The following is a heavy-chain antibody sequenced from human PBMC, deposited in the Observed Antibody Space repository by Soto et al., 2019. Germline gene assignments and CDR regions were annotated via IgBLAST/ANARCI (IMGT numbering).Heavy chain of an antibody. Sequence: PGESLKMSCKGSGYSFTSYWISWVRQMPGKGLEWMGRIDPSDSYTNYSPSFQGHVTISADKSISTAYLQWSSLKASDTAMYYCASYTTVYYYDSSGYDAFDIWGQGTMVTVSS. CDR1: GYSFTSYW. J-gene: IGHJ3*02. CDR2: IDPSDSYT. V-gene: IGHV5-10-1*01. D-gene: IGHD3-22*01. CDR3: ASYTTVYYYDSSGYDAFDI.